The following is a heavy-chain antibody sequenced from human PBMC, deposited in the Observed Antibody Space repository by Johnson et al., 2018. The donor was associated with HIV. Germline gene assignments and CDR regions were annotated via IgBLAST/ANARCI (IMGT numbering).Heavy chain of an antibody. CDR2: ISWDGGST. CDR1: GFTFDDYT. D-gene: IGHD3-3*01. V-gene: IGHV3-43*01. Sequence: VQLVESGGVVVQPGGSLRLSCAASGFTFDDYTMHWVRQAPGKGLEWVSLISWDGGSTYYADSVKGRLNISRDNSKNSLYLQMNSLRAEDTAVYYCARDGLEVDAFDIWGQGTMVTVSS. CDR3: ARDGLEVDAFDI. J-gene: IGHJ3*02.